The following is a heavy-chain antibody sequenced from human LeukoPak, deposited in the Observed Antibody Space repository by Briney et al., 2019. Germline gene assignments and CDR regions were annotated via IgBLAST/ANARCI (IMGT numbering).Heavy chain of an antibody. V-gene: IGHV3-66*01. CDR2: IYSGGST. CDR3: AKDSMATMVAGEN. J-gene: IGHJ4*02. D-gene: IGHD5-24*01. CDR1: GFTVSSNY. Sequence: GGSLRLSCAASGFTVSSNYMSWVRQAPGKGLEWVSVIYSGGSTYYADSVKGRFTISRDNSKNTLYLQMNSLRAEDTAVYYCAKDSMATMVAGENWGQGTLVTVSS.